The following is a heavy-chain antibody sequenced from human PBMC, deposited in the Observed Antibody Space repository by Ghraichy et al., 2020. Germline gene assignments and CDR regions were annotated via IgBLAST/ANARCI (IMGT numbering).Heavy chain of an antibody. CDR3: AREYCSGGRCFFGTGGSHSDS. CDR1: GFTLSNYW. J-gene: IGHJ4*02. CDR2: IKSDGSST. D-gene: IGHD2-15*01. Sequence: GGSLRLSCAASGFTLSNYWMHWVRQAPGKGLVWVSRIKSDGSSTTYADSVKGRFTISRDNAKNTLYLQMNSLRAEDTAVYYCAREYCSGGRCFFGTGGSHSDSWGQGTLVTVYS. V-gene: IGHV3-74*01.